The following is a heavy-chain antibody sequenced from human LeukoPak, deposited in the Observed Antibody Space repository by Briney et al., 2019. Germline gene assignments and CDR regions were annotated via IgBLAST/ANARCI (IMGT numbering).Heavy chain of an antibody. CDR2: ISGSGGSA. D-gene: IGHD6-13*01. J-gene: IGHJ4*02. CDR3: AKDSSSRYTYFDY. V-gene: IGHV3-23*01. CDR1: GVTFSSYA. Sequence: PGGSLRLSCAASGVTFSSYAMTWVRQAPGKGMEWVSTISGSGGSAFYADSVKGRFTISRDNSKNTLFLRMNSLRAEDTAVYYCAKDSSSRYTYFDYWGQGTLVSVSS.